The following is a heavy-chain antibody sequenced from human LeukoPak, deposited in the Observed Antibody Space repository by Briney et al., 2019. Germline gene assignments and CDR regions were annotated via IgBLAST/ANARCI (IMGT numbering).Heavy chain of an antibody. CDR1: GGSISSGGYY. V-gene: IGHV4-31*11. CDR3: ARTKYSSSSGWLDY. D-gene: IGHD6-6*01. J-gene: IGHJ4*02. CDR2: IYYSGTT. Sequence: PSGTLSFTCGVSGGSISSGGYYWSWIRQHPGKGLEGIGYIYYSGTTYYNPSLKSRITISVDTSKNQFSLNLNSMTAADTAVYYCARTKYSSSSGWLDYWGQGTLVTVSS.